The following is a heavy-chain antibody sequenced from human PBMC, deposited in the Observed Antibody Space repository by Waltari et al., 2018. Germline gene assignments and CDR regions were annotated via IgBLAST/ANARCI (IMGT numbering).Heavy chain of an antibody. CDR1: GGTFSSYA. D-gene: IGHD3-22*01. CDR3: ARDVAHYDSRRVHGGFDY. V-gene: IGHV1-69*05. CDR2: IIPIFGTA. Sequence: QVQLVQSGAEVKKPGSSVKVSCKASGGTFSSYAISWVRQAPGQGLEWMGGIIPIFGTANDAQKFQGRVTITTDESTSTAYMELSSLRSEDTAVYYCARDVAHYDSRRVHGGFDYWGQGTLVTVSS. J-gene: IGHJ4*02.